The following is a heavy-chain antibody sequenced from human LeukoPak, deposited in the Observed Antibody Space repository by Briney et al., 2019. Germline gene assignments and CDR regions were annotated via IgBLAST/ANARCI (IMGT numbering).Heavy chain of an antibody. J-gene: IGHJ4*02. CDR3: ARGAQYYYDSSGYYY. Sequence: SVKVSCKASGGTFSSYAISWVRQAPGQGLEWMGGIIPIFGTANYAQKFQGRVTIITDESTSTAYMELSSLRSEDTAVYYCARGAQYYYDSSGYYYWGQGTLVTVSS. V-gene: IGHV1-69*05. CDR2: IIPIFGTA. D-gene: IGHD3-22*01. CDR1: GGTFSSYA.